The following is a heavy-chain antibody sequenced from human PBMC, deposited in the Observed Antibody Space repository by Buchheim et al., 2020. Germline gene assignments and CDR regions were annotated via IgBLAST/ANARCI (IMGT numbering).Heavy chain of an antibody. D-gene: IGHD2-15*01. CDR2: IKQDGSEK. CDR3: AKGGGYCSGGSCPSHYYYGMDV. V-gene: IGHV3-7*01. J-gene: IGHJ6*02. Sequence: EVQLVESGGGLVQPGGSLRLSCAASGFTFSSFWMSWVRQAPGKGLEWVANIKQDGSEKYYVDSVKGRFTISRDNSKTSLYLQMNSLRAEDAAVYYCAKGGGYCSGGSCPSHYYYGMDVWGQGTT. CDR1: GFTFSSFW.